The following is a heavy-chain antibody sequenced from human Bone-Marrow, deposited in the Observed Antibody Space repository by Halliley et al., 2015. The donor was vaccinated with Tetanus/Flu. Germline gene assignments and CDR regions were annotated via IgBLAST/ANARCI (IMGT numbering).Heavy chain of an antibody. CDR2: VSHSGTA. CDR3: AKSRLYYADMGV. Sequence: GWIGYVSHSGTASYTPSLKGRVTISVDTSKNQFYLKVNSVTAADTAVYYCAKSRLYYADMGVWGQGTTVTVSS. V-gene: IGHV4-59*01. D-gene: IGHD3-10*01. J-gene: IGHJ6*02.